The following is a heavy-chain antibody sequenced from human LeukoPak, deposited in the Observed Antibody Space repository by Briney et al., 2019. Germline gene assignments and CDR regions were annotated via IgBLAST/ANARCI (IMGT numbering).Heavy chain of an antibody. CDR3: AALSYSSGWKDFDY. V-gene: IGHV1-8*01. CDR1: GYTFTSYD. CDR2: MNPNSGNT. D-gene: IGHD6-19*01. J-gene: IGHJ4*02. Sequence: EASVKVSCKASGYTFTSYDINWVREATGQGLEWRGWMNPNSGNTGYAQKFQGRVTMTRNTSISTAYMELSSLRSEDTAVYYCAALSYSSGWKDFDYWGQGTLVTVSS.